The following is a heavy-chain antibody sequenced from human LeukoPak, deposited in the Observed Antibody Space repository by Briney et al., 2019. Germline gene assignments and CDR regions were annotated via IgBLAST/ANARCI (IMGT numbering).Heavy chain of an antibody. Sequence: KPSETLSLTCAVYGGSFSGYYWSWIRQPPGKGLEWIGEINHSGSTNYNPSLKSRVTISVDTSKNQFSLKLSSATAADTAVYYCAREVSDYDILTGWIDYWGQGTLVSVSS. J-gene: IGHJ4*02. CDR1: GGSFSGYY. V-gene: IGHV4-34*01. CDR3: AREVSDYDILTGWIDY. D-gene: IGHD3-9*01. CDR2: INHSGST.